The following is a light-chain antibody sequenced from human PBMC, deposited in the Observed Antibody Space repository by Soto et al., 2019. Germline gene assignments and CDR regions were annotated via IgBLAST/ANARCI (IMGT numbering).Light chain of an antibody. V-gene: IGLV1-47*02. CDR2: SNN. Sequence: QAVVTQPPSASGTPGQRVTISCSGSSSNIGSNYVYWYQQLPGTAPKLLIYSNNQRPSGVPDRFSGSKSGTSASLAISGLRSEDEADYYCAAWDDSLSGQVVFGGGTKLTVL. CDR1: SSNIGSNY. J-gene: IGLJ2*01. CDR3: AAWDDSLSGQVV.